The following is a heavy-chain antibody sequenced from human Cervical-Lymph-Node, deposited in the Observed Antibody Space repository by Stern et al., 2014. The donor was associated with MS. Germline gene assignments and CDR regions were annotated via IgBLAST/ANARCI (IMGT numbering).Heavy chain of an antibody. D-gene: IGHD3-22*01. CDR1: GFSFSSYG. CDR3: AKDRGMIVVVTYSLDS. Sequence: VQLVESGGGVVQPGRSLRLSCVASGFSFSSYGMHWVRQATGKGLAWVAVISYDGSNAYYADSVKGRFTISRDNSKNTLYLQLNSLRAEDTAVYYCAKDRGMIVVVTYSLDSWGQGTLVTVSS. CDR2: ISYDGSNA. J-gene: IGHJ4*02. V-gene: IGHV3-30*18.